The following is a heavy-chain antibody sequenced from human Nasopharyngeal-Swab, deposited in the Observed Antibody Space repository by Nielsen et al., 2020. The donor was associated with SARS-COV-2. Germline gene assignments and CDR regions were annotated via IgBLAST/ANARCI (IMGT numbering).Heavy chain of an antibody. CDR2: IYYSGST. D-gene: IGHD5-24*01. V-gene: IGHV4-59*01. CDR3: ARAGGWLQWIDY. J-gene: IGHJ4*02. CDR1: GGSISSYY. Sequence: SETLSLTCTVSGGSISSYYWSWIRQPPGKGLEWIGYIYYSGSTNYNPSLKSRVTISVDTSKNQFSLKLSSVTAADTAVHYCARAGGWLQWIDYWGQGTLVTVSS.